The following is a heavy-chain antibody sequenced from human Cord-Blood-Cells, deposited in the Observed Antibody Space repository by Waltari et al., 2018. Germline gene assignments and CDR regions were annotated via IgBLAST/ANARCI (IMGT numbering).Heavy chain of an antibody. D-gene: IGHD3-9*01. J-gene: IGHJ4*02. V-gene: IGHV1-69*09. CDR1: GGTFSSYA. CDR3: ARAHDILTGYYFDY. Sequence: QVQLVQPGAEVKKPGSSFKVSCRASGGTFSSYALSWVRQAPGQGLEWMGRIIPILGIANYAQKFQGRVTITADKSTSTAYMELSSLRSEDTAVYYCARAHDILTGYYFDYWGQGTLVTVSS. CDR2: IIPILGIA.